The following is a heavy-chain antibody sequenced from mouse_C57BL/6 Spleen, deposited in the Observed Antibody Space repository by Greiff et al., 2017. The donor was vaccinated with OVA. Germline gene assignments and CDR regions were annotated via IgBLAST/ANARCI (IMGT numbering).Heavy chain of an antibody. V-gene: IGHV1-26*01. J-gene: IGHJ1*03. CDR3: ARARYGNYSYWYFDV. CDR1: GYTFTDYY. CDR2: INPNNGGT. Sequence: VQLKESGPELVKPGASVKISCKASGYTFTDYYMNWVKQSHGKSLEWIGDINPNNGGTSYNQKFKGKATLTVDKSSSTAYMELRSLTSEDSAVYYCARARYGNYSYWYFDVWGTGTTVTVSS. D-gene: IGHD2-10*02.